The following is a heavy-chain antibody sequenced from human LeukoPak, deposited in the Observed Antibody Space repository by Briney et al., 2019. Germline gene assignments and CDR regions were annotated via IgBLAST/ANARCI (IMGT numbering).Heavy chain of an antibody. Sequence: SVKVSCKASGGSFYSYPIAWVRQAPGQGLEWLGAVIPISGTTHYAQKFQGRVSITVDDSTTTVYMQLSGLRSDDTAVYFCARLAVVPAAMSPDYWGQGTLVTVSS. V-gene: IGHV1-69*13. D-gene: IGHD2-2*01. CDR2: VIPISGTT. J-gene: IGHJ4*02. CDR3: ARLAVVPAAMSPDY. CDR1: GGSFYSYP.